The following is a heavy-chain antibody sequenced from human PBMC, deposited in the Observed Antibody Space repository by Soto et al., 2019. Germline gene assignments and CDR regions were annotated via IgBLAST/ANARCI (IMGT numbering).Heavy chain of an antibody. J-gene: IGHJ3*02. Sequence: SGPTLVKPTQTLTLTCTFSGFSLSTSGVGVGWIRQPPGKALEWLALIYWDDDKRYSPSLKSRLTITKDTSKNQVVLTMTNMDPVDTATYYCAHRRWEVVAALDAFDIWGQGTMVTVSS. CDR1: GFSLSTSGVG. CDR3: AHRRWEVVAALDAFDI. D-gene: IGHD2-15*01. CDR2: IYWDDDK. V-gene: IGHV2-5*02.